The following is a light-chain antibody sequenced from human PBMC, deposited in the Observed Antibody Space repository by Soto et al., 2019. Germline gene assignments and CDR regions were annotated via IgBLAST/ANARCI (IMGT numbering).Light chain of an antibody. CDR1: QSISSW. J-gene: IGKJ4*01. V-gene: IGKV1-5*03. CDR3: QEYTCNSGLT. Sequence: DIQMTQSPSTLSASVGDRVTITCRASQSISSWLAWYQQKPGKAPNLLIFSASGLERGVPSRCSGSGSGTEFTLTSSSLQPDDVATYYCQEYTCNSGLTFGGGTKVEIK. CDR2: SAS.